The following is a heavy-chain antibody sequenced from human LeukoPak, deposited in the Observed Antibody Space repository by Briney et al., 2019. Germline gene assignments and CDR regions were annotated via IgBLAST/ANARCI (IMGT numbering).Heavy chain of an antibody. D-gene: IGHD5-12*01. Sequence: PSETLSLTCAVYGGSFSGYYWSWIRQPPGKGLEWIGEINHSGSTNYNPSLKSRVTISVDTSKNQFSLKLSSVTAAGTAVYYCARGRGYSGYGYWGQGTLVTVSS. V-gene: IGHV4-34*01. CDR2: INHSGST. J-gene: IGHJ4*02. CDR3: ARGRGYSGYGY. CDR1: GGSFSGYY.